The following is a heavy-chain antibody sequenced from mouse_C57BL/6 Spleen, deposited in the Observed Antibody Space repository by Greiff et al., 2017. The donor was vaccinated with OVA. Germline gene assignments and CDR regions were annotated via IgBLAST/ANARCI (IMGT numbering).Heavy chain of an antibody. CDR1: GFTFSSYT. V-gene: IGHV5-9*01. CDR2: ISGGGGNT. J-gene: IGHJ3*01. CDR3: ARHPIYYGNCLAWFAY. Sequence: EVKLVESGGGLVKPGGSLKLSCAASGFTFSSYTMSWVRQTPEKRLEWVATISGGGGNTYYPDSVKGRFTISRDNAKNTLYLQMSSLRSEDTALYYCARHPIYYGNCLAWFAYWGQGTLVTVSA. D-gene: IGHD2-1*01.